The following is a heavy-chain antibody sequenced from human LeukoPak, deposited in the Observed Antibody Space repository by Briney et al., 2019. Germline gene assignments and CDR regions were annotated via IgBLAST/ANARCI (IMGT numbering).Heavy chain of an antibody. V-gene: IGHV3-23*01. CDR3: AKDHNYASGSSYLVGPHYYYMDV. J-gene: IGHJ6*03. CDR1: GFTFSSYA. D-gene: IGHD3-10*01. CDR2: ISGSGGST. Sequence: HPGGSLRLSCAASGFTFSSYAMSWVRQAPGKGLEWVSAISGSGGSTYYADSVKGRFTISRDNSRNTLYLEIHSLRAEDAAVYNCAKDHNYASGSSYLVGPHYYYMDVWGKGTTVTISS.